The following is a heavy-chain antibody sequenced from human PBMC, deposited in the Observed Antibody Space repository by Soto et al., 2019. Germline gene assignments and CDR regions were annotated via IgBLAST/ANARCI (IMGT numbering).Heavy chain of an antibody. D-gene: IGHD6-19*01. CDR3: ARAVGDPLYYLDY. V-gene: IGHV4-59*08. Sequence: QVQLQESGPGLVRPSETLALTCTVSSDSISSYYCIWIRQSPGTGLEWIGYTDYSGNTNYNPSPKSRVTISGDTSKTQFSLRLSSVTAADTAVYYCARAVGDPLYYLDYWGQGTLVTVSS. CDR2: TDYSGNT. CDR1: SDSISSYY. J-gene: IGHJ4*02.